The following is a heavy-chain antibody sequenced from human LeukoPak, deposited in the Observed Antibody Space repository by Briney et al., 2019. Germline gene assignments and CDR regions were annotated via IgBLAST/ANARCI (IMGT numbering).Heavy chain of an antibody. Sequence: ASVKVSCKVSGYTLTELSMHWVRQAPGKGLEWMGGFDPEDGETIYAQKFQGRVTMTEDTSTSTAYMELRSLRSDDTAVYYCARSSRITGTRAAFDIWGQGTMVTVSS. CDR3: ARSSRITGTRAAFDI. CDR2: FDPEDGET. V-gene: IGHV1-24*01. CDR1: GYTLTELS. D-gene: IGHD1-7*01. J-gene: IGHJ3*02.